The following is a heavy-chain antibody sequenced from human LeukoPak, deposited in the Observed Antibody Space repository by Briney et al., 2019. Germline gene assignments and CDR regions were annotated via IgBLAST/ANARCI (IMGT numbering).Heavy chain of an antibody. CDR2: ISSSSSYI. D-gene: IGHD1-26*01. Sequence: GGSLRLSCAASGFTFSSYSMNWVRQAPGKGLEWVSSISSSSSYIYYADSVKGRFTISRDNAKNSLYLQMNSLRAEDTAVYYCANSVGARDFDCWGQGTLVTVSS. J-gene: IGHJ4*02. CDR3: ANSVGARDFDC. CDR1: GFTFSSYS. V-gene: IGHV3-21*01.